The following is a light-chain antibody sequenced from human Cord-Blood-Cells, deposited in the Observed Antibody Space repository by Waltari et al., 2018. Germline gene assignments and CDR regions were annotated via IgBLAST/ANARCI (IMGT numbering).Light chain of an antibody. CDR3: QQYYSTPYT. J-gene: IGKJ2*01. Sequence: DIVMTQSPDSLAVSLGERATINCKSSQSVLYSSNNKNYLAWYQQTPGQPPKLLIYWTATRESGVADLFHGSGSGTDFTLTSSSLQAEDGAVYYCQQYYSTPYTFGQGTKLEIK. V-gene: IGKV4-1*01. CDR2: WTA. CDR1: QSVLYSSNNKNY.